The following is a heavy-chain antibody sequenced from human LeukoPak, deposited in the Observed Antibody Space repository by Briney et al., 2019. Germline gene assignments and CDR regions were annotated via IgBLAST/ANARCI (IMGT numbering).Heavy chain of an antibody. CDR2: ISGSGGDT. CDR1: GFTFTSA. CDR3: TKGESQPKYYFHY. J-gene: IGHJ4*02. V-gene: IGHV3-23*01. D-gene: IGHD2-2*01. Sequence: GGSLRLSCAASGFTFTSAMRWVRQAPGKGLEGGSSISGSGGDTFYADSVKGRFTISRDNSKNTLYLQMNSLRAEDTAVYYCTKGESQPKYYFHYWGQGTPVTVSS.